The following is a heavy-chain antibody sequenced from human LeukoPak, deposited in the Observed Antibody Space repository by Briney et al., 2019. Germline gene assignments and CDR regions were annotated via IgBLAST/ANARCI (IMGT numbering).Heavy chain of an antibody. CDR1: GGSISSGDYY. CDR3: ARALSPYDILTPPGY. CDR2: IYYSGST. D-gene: IGHD3-9*01. V-gene: IGHV4-30-4*01. Sequence: PSETLSLTCTVSGGSISSGDYYWSWIRQPPGKGLEWIGYIYYSGSTYYNPSLKSRVTISVDTSKNQFSLKLSSVTAADTAVYYCARALSPYDILTPPGYWGQGTLVTVSS. J-gene: IGHJ4*02.